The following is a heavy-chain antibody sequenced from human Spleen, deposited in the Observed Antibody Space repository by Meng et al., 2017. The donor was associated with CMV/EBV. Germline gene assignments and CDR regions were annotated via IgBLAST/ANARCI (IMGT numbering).Heavy chain of an antibody. V-gene: IGHV3-9*01. CDR2: INWNSGSI. CDR1: GFTFDDYA. J-gene: IGHJ4*02. CDR3: ARDRPSAWWFDY. D-gene: IGHD2-15*01. Sequence: SLKISCAASGFTFDDYAMHWVRQAPGKGLEWVSGINWNSGSIGYADSGKGRFTISRDNAKSSLYLQMNSLRAEDTAAYYCARDRPSAWWFDYWGQGTLVTVSS.